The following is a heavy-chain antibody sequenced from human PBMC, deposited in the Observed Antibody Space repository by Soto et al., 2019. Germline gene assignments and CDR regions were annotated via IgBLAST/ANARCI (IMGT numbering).Heavy chain of an antibody. J-gene: IGHJ4*02. Sequence: EVHLLESGGGLVQPGGSLRLSCAASGFTFSSFAMSWVCQAPRKGLEWVAAIGSRGDSTYYADSVKGRFTISRDNSKNAQYLQINSLKAGHTAVYYCATYLIYGYNSGRAFDSWGQGNLVSVSS. D-gene: IGHD6-19*01. CDR2: IGSRGDST. CDR3: ATYLIYGYNSGRAFDS. CDR1: GFTFSSFA. V-gene: IGHV3-23*01.